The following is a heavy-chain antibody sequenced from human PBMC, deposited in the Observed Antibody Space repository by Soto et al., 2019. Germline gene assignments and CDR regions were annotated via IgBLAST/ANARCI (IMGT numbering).Heavy chain of an antibody. CDR2: MNSDGSTT. J-gene: IGHJ2*01. CDR3: ARVGRGFWYFDL. CDR1: GFTFSSYW. V-gene: IGHV3-74*01. Sequence: EVQLVESGGGLVQPGGSLRLSCAASGFTFSSYWMHWVRQAPGKGLVWVSRMNSDGSTTSYADSVKGRFTISRDNAKKTVYLHMNSLTAEDTAVYYCARVGRGFWYFDLWGRGTLVTVSS.